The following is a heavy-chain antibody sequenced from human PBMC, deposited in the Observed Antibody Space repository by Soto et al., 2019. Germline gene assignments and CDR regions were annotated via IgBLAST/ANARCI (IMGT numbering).Heavy chain of an antibody. Sequence: EVQLLESGGGLVQPGGSLRLSCAASGFTFSSYVMNWVRQAPGKGLEWVSGISDGGHSTYYADSVKGRFTISRDNSKNTLYLQRNSLRAEDTAGYYCAKDPYSSGVHWFDPWGQGTLVTVSS. D-gene: IGHD6-25*01. CDR2: ISDGGHST. V-gene: IGHV3-23*01. J-gene: IGHJ5*02. CDR1: GFTFSSYV. CDR3: AKDPYSSGVHWFDP.